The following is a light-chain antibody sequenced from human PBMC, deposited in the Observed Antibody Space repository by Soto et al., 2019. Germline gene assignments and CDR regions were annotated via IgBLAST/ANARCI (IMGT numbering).Light chain of an antibody. V-gene: IGKV3-15*01. J-gene: IGKJ4*01. CDR3: QQYNDWPPA. Sequence: AQSPVALSLSPGERATLSCRASQSVSTDLAWYQQKPGQAPRFLIYGASTRATGIPARFRGSGSGTEFTLTIDSLQSEDFAVYYCQQYNDWPPAFGGGTKVDI. CDR2: GAS. CDR1: QSVSTD.